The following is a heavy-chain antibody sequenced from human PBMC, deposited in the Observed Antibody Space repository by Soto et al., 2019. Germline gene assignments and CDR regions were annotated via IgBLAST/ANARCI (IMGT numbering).Heavy chain of an antibody. V-gene: IGHV4-34*01. CDR2: INHSGST. D-gene: IGHD5-18*01. CDR1: GGSFSGYY. Sequence: PSETLSLTCAVYGGSFSGYYWSWIRQPPGKGLEWIGEINHSGSTNYNPSLKSRVTISVDTSKNQFSLKLSSVTAADTAVYYCARGRGYSYFGYYYGMDVWGQGTTVTVS. J-gene: IGHJ6*02. CDR3: ARGRGYSYFGYYYGMDV.